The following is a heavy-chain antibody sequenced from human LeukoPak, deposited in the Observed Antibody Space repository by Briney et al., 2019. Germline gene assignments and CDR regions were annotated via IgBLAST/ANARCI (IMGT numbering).Heavy chain of an antibody. CDR1: GGSISSSSYY. J-gene: IGHJ4*02. V-gene: IGHV4-39*07. D-gene: IGHD3-10*01. CDR3: AREAPMDGSGSYQDY. CDR2: IYYSGST. Sequence: SETLSLTRTVSGGSISSSSYYWGWIRQPPGKGLEWIGSIYYSGSTYYNPSLKSRGTISVDASKNQFSLKLSSVTAADTAVYYCAREAPMDGSGSYQDYWGQGTLVTVSS.